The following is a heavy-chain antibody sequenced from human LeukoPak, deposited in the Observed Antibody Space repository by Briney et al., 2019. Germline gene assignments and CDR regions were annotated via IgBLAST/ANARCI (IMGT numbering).Heavy chain of an antibody. V-gene: IGHV3-9*01. CDR1: GFTFDDYA. D-gene: IGHD2-15*01. CDR2: ISWNSGNI. CDR3: ARVVVVVAANQYNWFDP. J-gene: IGHJ5*02. Sequence: GGSLRLSCAASGFTFDDYAMHWVRQAPGKGLEWVSGISWNSGNIGYADSVKGRFTISRDNAKNSLYLQMNSLRAEDTAVYYCARVVVVVAANQYNWFDPWGQGTLVTVSS.